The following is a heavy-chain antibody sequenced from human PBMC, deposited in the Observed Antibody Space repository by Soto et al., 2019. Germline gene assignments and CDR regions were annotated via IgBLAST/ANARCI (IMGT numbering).Heavy chain of an antibody. D-gene: IGHD4-17*01. CDR1: GFTFSSYA. V-gene: IGHV3-23*01. CDR2: ISGSGGGT. J-gene: IGHJ4*02. Sequence: EVQLLESGGGLVQPGGSLRLSCAASGFTFSSYAMSWVRQAPGKGLEWVSAISGSGGGTYYADSVKGRFTISRDNSKNTRYLQMNSLRAEDTAVYYCENMVTTVLSDVYWGQGTLVTVSS. CDR3: ENMVTTVLSDVY.